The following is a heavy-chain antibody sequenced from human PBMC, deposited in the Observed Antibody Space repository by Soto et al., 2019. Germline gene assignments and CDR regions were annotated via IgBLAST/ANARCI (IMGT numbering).Heavy chain of an antibody. V-gene: IGHV3-74*01. D-gene: IGHD3-10*01. CDR3: ARDRIAGSGSCDN. Sequence: GALRISCAASGFTFNNYWMHWVRQAPGKGLVWVSRIKTDGSSPNYADSVEGRFTISSDNAKNTLYLQMNSLRVEDTAVYYCARDRIAGSGSCDNWGQGTLVTVSS. CDR2: IKTDGSSP. J-gene: IGHJ4*02. CDR1: GFTFNNYW.